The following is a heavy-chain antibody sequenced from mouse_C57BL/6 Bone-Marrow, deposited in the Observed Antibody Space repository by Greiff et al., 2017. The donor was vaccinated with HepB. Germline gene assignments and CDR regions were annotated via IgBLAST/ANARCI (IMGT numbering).Heavy chain of an antibody. D-gene: IGHD1-1*01. CDR1: GYTFTGYW. CDR3: ASKKAYYYGSSSYAMDY. Sequence: QVQLQQSGAELMKPGASVKLSCKATGYTFTGYWIEWVKQRPGHGLEWIGEILPGSGSTNYNEKFKGKATFTADTSSNTAYMQLSSLTTEDSAIYYCASKKAYYYGSSSYAMDYWGQGTSVTVSS. CDR2: ILPGSGST. V-gene: IGHV1-9*01. J-gene: IGHJ4*01.